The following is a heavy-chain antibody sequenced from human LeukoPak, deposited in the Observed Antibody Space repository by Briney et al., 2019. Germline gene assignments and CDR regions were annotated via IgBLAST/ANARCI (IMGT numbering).Heavy chain of an antibody. CDR3: AKEGRLTVAAVVVENYFDY. J-gene: IGHJ4*02. V-gene: IGHV3-23*01. Sequence: GGSLRLSCAASGFTFSNAWMSWVRQAPGKGLEWVSGISGSGGDTYYSDSVKGRFTISRDNAKTTVYLQMNSLRTEDTAEYYCAKEGRLTVAAVVVENYFDYWGQGTPVTVSA. CDR1: GFTFSNAW. CDR2: ISGSGGDT. D-gene: IGHD3-22*01.